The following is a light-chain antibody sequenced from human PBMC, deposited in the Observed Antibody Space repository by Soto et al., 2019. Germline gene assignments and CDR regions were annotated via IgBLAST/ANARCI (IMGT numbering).Light chain of an antibody. J-gene: IGLJ1*01. Sequence: QYALNQPASVSGSPGQSITISCTGTSSDVGGYKYVSWYQQHPGKAPKLMIYDIRNRPSGVSNRFSGSKSGNTASLTISGLQAEDEADYYCSSYTSSSTRVFGTGTKLTVL. CDR2: DIR. CDR1: SSDVGGYKY. CDR3: SSYTSSSTRV. V-gene: IGLV2-14*03.